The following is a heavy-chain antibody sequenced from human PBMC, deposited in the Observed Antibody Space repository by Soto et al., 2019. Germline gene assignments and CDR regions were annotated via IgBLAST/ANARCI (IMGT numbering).Heavy chain of an antibody. D-gene: IGHD1-26*01. CDR1: GGSISSNGYY. CDR3: ASRPKRGSYSWCFDY. V-gene: IGHV4-39*01. Sequence: QLQLKESGQGLVKPSEILSLTCTVSGGSISSNGYYWGWIRQPPGKGLEWIGSVYYSGRANYNPSLKSRLTMSVETSKNQFSLKLISVTAADTAVYYCASRPKRGSYSWCFDYWGQGTLVTVSS. J-gene: IGHJ4*02. CDR2: VYYSGRA.